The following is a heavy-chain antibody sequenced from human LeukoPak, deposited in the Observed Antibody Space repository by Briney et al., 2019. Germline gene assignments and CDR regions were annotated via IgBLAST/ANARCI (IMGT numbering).Heavy chain of an antibody. CDR2: ISGSGGST. CDR1: GFTFSSYA. J-gene: IGHJ4*02. D-gene: IGHD4-23*01. V-gene: IGHV3-23*01. Sequence: PGGSLRLSCAASGFTFSSYAMSWVRQAPGKGLEWVSAISGSGGSTYYADSVKGRFTISRDNSKNTLYLQMNSLRAEDTAVYCCAKDQPTVVTPVDRHFDYWGQGTLVTVSS. CDR3: AKDQPTVVTPVDRHFDY.